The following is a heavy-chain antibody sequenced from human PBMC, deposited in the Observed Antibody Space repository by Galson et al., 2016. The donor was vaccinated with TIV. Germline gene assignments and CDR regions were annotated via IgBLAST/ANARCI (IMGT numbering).Heavy chain of an antibody. CDR2: IWYDGSKK. J-gene: IGHJ4*02. CDR3: AKPIRPRGVSYGFDY. V-gene: IGHV3-33*06. D-gene: IGHD3-10*01. CDR1: GFDFSSYG. Sequence: SLRLSCATSGFDFSSYGMHWVRQAPGKGLEWVAIIWYDGSKKYYVDSVKGRFTMSRDDSKNMVYLEMNNLRAEDTAVYFCAKPIRPRGVSYGFDYWGQGTLVTVSA.